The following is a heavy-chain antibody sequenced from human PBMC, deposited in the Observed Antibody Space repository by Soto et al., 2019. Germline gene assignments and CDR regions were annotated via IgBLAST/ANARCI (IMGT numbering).Heavy chain of an antibody. CDR3: TPLALKYNSDWYPLSD. CDR2: IKSETDGGTI. D-gene: IGHD6-19*01. Sequence: EVQLVESGGGLVKPGGSLRLSCAGSGFTFSNVWMNWVRQAPGKGLGWSGRIKSETDGGTIDYAAPVKGRFTISRDDSNNTLYLQMNSLKTEDTATYYCTPLALKYNSDWYPLSDWGQGTRVTVSS. CDR1: GFTFSNVW. V-gene: IGHV3-15*07. J-gene: IGHJ4*02.